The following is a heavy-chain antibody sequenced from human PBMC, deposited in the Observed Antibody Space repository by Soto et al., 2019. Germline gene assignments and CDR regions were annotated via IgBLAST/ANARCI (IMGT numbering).Heavy chain of an antibody. CDR3: ARELRRDGGYYYYYYMDV. CDR1: GYTFTSYG. D-gene: IGHD2-15*01. CDR2: ISAYNGNT. J-gene: IGHJ6*03. Sequence: ASVKVSCKASGYTFTSYGISWVRQAPGQGLEWMGWISAYNGNTNYAQKLQGRVTMTTDTSTSTAYMELRSLRSDDTAGYYCARELRRDGGYYYYYYMDVWGKGTTVTVSS. V-gene: IGHV1-18*01.